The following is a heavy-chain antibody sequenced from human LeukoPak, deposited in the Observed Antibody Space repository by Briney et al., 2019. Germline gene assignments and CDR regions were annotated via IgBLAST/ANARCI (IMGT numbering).Heavy chain of an antibody. D-gene: IGHD2-8*01. CDR2: IGGSDGKT. Sequence: PGGSLRLSCAASGFTFRSYAMSWVRQAPGNGLEWVSAIGGSDGKTYYADSVKGRFTISRDNSKNTLYLQMNSLRAEDTAVYYCATHPYGYYYYYYMDVWGKGTTVTVSS. J-gene: IGHJ6*03. V-gene: IGHV3-23*01. CDR1: GFTFRSYA. CDR3: ATHPYGYYYYYYMDV.